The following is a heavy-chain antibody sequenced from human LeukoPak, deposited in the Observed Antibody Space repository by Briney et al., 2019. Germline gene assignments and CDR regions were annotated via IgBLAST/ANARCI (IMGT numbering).Heavy chain of an antibody. Sequence: PGESLKISCKCSGYSFTSYWIGWVRQMPGKGLEWMGIIYPGDSDTRYSPSFQGQVTISADKSISTAYLQWSSLKASDTAMYYCARRAAAGTGGRWVYYYYMDVWGKGTTVTASS. CDR3: ARRAAAGTGGRWVYYYYMDV. V-gene: IGHV5-51*01. CDR1: GYSFTSYW. J-gene: IGHJ6*03. CDR2: IYPGDSDT. D-gene: IGHD6-13*01.